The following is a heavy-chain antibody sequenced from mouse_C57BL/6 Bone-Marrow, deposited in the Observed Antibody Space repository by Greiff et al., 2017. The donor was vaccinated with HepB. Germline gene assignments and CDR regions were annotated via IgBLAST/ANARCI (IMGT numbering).Heavy chain of an antibody. J-gene: IGHJ3*01. V-gene: IGHV1-62-2*01. CDR2: FYPGSGSI. CDR3: ARHEEDGPWFAY. CDR1: GYTFTEYT. Sequence: QVHVKQSGAELVKPGASVKLSCKASGYTFTEYTIHWVKQRSGQGLEWIGWFYPGSGSIKYNEKFKDKATLTADKSSSTVYMELSRLTSEDSAVYFCARHEEDGPWFAYWGQGTLVTVSA. D-gene: IGHD2-3*01.